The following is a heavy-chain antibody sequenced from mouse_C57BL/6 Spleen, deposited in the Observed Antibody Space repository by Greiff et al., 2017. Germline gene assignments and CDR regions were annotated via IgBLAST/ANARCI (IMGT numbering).Heavy chain of an antibody. CDR3: ARKGDDYDGYFDY. CDR1: GFSLTSYG. V-gene: IGHV2-2*01. D-gene: IGHD2-4*01. Sequence: VQLQQSGPGLVQPSQSLSITCTVSGFSLTSYGVHWVRQSPGKGLEWLGVIWSGGSTDYNAAFISRLSISKDNSKSQVFFKMNSLQADDTAIYYCARKGDDYDGYFDYWGQGTTLTVSS. J-gene: IGHJ2*01. CDR2: IWSGGST.